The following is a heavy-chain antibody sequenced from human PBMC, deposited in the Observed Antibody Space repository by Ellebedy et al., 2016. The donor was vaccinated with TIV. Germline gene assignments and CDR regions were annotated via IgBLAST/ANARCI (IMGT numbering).Heavy chain of an antibody. D-gene: IGHD3-10*01. J-gene: IGHJ6*02. CDR1: GYTFTSYG. V-gene: IGHV1-18*01. CDR2: ISAYNGNT. CDR3: ARDMMVRGAALRGGYYGMDV. Sequence: AASVKVSCKASGYTFTSYGISWVRQAPGQGLEWMGWISAYNGNTNYAQKLQGRVTMTTDTSTSTAYMELRSLRSDDTAVYYCARDMMVRGAALRGGYYGMDVWGQGTTVTVSS.